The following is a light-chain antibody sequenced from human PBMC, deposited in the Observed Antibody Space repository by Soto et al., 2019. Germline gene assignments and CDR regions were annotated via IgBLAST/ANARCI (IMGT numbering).Light chain of an antibody. CDR1: SSNIGAGYD. V-gene: IGLV1-40*01. CDR2: GNN. CDR3: QSYDSSLSGYV. J-gene: IGLJ1*01. Sequence: QSALMQPPSVSGAPGQRVTISCTGSSSNIGAGYDVHWYQLLPGTAPKLLIYGNNNRPSGVPDRFSGSKSGTSASLAITGLQAEDEADYYCQSYDSSLSGYVFGTGTKVTVL.